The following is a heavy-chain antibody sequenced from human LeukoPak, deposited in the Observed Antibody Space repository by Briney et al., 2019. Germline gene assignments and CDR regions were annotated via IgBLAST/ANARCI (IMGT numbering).Heavy chain of an antibody. D-gene: IGHD6-6*01. CDR3: ASYPSSSPPFDY. CDR1: GYTFTGYY. J-gene: IGHJ4*02. V-gene: IGHV1-2*02. CDR2: INPNTGDT. Sequence: ASVKVSCKASGYTFTGYYMHWVQQAPGQGFEWMGWINPNTGDTNYAQKFQGRVTMTRDTTISAAFMELTRLTSDDTAVYYCASYPSSSPPFDYWGQGTLVTVSS.